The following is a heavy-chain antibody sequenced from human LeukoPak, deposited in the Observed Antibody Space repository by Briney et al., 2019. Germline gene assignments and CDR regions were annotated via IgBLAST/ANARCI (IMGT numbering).Heavy chain of an antibody. Sequence: SETLSLTCTVSGGSVSSSGYSWNWIRQPPGKTLEWIGYTYYSGRTNYNPSPKSRVTISLDTSKNQFSLRLTSVTAADTAVYYCALRRLTSAQIIEDNWFDPWGQGTLVTVSS. V-gene: IGHV4-61*08. CDR3: ALRRLTSAQIIEDNWFDP. CDR1: GGSVSSSGYS. CDR2: TYYSGRT. D-gene: IGHD2/OR15-2a*01. J-gene: IGHJ5*02.